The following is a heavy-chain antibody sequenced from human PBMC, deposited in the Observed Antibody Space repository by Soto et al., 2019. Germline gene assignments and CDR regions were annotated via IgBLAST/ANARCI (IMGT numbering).Heavy chain of an antibody. CDR2: ISSNGGST. V-gene: IGHV3-64D*08. D-gene: IGHD3-22*01. CDR1: GGTFSSYA. J-gene: IGHJ4*02. Sequence: GGSLRLSCSASGGTFSSYAMHWIRQAPGKGLEYVSAISSNGGSTYYADSVKGRFTISRDNSKNTLYLQMSSLRAEDTAVYYCVKASALITMIVGWGQGTLVNVSS. CDR3: VKASALITMIVG.